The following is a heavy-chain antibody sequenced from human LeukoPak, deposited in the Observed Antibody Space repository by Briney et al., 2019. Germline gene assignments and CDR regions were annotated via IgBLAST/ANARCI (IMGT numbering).Heavy chain of an antibody. J-gene: IGHJ4*02. CDR1: GGSISSGGYY. CDR2: IYYSGST. Sequence: SQTLSLTCTVSGGSISSGGYYWSWIRQHPGKGLEWIGHIYYSGSTYYNPSLKSRVTISVDTSKNQFSLKLSSVTAADTAVYYCARDQGFEPSFDYWGQGTLVTVSS. D-gene: IGHD1-14*01. V-gene: IGHV4-31*03. CDR3: ARDQGFEPSFDY.